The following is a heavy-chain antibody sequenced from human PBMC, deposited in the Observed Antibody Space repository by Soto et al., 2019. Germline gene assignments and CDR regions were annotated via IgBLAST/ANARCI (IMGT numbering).Heavy chain of an antibody. D-gene: IGHD2-2*01. V-gene: IGHV3-30-3*01. CDR1: GFTFSSYA. CDR2: ISHDGINK. J-gene: IGHJ4*02. Sequence: GGSLRLSCAASGFTFSSYAMNWVRQAPGKGLEWVALISHDGINKYYADSVRGRFTISRDSSTNTLYLQMNSLRAADTAVYYCGRCTSTSCHLGSDYWGQGTLVTVS. CDR3: GRCTSTSCHLGSDY.